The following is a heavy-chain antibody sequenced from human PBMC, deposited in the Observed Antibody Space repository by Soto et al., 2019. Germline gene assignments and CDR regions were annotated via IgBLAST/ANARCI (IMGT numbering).Heavy chain of an antibody. V-gene: IGHV3-30-3*01. CDR2: ISYDGSNK. CDR1: GFTFSSYA. D-gene: IGHD5-18*01. CDR3: ARSLTAMGTGLDY. Sequence: GGSLRLSCAASGFTFSSYAMHWVRQAPGKGLEWVAVISYDGSNKYYADSVKGRFTISRDNSKNTLYLQMNSLRAEDTAVYYCARSLTAMGTGLDYWGQGTLVTVSS. J-gene: IGHJ4*02.